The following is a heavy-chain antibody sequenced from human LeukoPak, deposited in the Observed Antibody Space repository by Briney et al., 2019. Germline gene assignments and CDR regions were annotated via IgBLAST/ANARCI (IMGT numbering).Heavy chain of an antibody. CDR3: ATLVVTGNPFDY. Sequence: ASVKVSCKASGYTFTGYYMHWVRQAPGQGLEWMGWINPNSGGTRYAQKFQGRDSLTRDTSISTAYMDLSSLISDDTAVYYCATLVVTGNPFDYWGQGTLVTVSS. D-gene: IGHD3-22*01. CDR2: INPNSGGT. J-gene: IGHJ4*02. V-gene: IGHV1-2*02. CDR1: GYTFTGYY.